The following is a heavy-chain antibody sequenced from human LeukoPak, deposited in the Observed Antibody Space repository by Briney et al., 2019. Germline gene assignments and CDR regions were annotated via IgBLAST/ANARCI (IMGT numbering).Heavy chain of an antibody. J-gene: IGHJ4*02. CDR3: ARRVLSSSGWYFDY. CDR2: INHSGST. CDR1: GGSFSGYY. V-gene: IGHV4-34*01. D-gene: IGHD6-19*01. Sequence: SETLSLTCAVYGGSFSGYYWSWIRQPPGKGLEWIGEINHSGSTNYNPSLKSRVTISVDTSKNQFSLKLSSVTAADTAVYYCARRVLSSSGWYFDYWGQGTLVTVSS.